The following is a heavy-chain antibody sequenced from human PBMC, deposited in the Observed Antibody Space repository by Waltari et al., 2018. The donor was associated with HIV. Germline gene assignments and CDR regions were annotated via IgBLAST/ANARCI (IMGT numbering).Heavy chain of an antibody. Sequence: QVQLVQSGAEVRKPGSSVKLSCQLSGGTFSSYSISWVRQAPGQGLEWMGGIIPIFGTANYAQKFQGRVTITADESTSTAYMELSSLRSEDTAVYYCAREGDYYDSSGPDAFDIWGQGTMVTVSS. CDR2: IIPIFGTA. D-gene: IGHD3-22*01. J-gene: IGHJ3*02. V-gene: IGHV1-69*01. CDR3: AREGDYYDSSGPDAFDI. CDR1: GGTFSSYS.